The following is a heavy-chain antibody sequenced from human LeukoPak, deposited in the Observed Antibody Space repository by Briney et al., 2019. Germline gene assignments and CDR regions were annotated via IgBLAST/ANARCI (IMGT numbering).Heavy chain of an antibody. D-gene: IGHD2-2*01. CDR1: GFTFSSYA. Sequence: GGSLRLSCAASGFTFSSYAMHWVRQAPGKGLEWVAVISYDGTNKYYADSVKGRFTISRDNSKNTLYLQMNSLRAEDTAVYYCAGDRGYQLLSPHGMDVWGQGTTVTVSS. CDR2: ISYDGTNK. J-gene: IGHJ6*02. CDR3: AGDRGYQLLSPHGMDV. V-gene: IGHV3-30-3*01.